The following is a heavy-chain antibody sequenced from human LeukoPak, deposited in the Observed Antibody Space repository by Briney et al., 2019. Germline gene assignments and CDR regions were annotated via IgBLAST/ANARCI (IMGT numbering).Heavy chain of an antibody. Sequence: PGGSLRLSCSASGFTFSTYGMHWVRQVPGKGLEWVTVIWYDGSIKYYADSVKGRVTVSRDNSKSTVYLQMNSLRAEDTAVYYCARVWCSSSSCYSSADLWGQGTLVTVSS. V-gene: IGHV3-33*01. J-gene: IGHJ5*02. CDR1: GFTFSTYG. D-gene: IGHD2-15*01. CDR2: IWYDGSIK. CDR3: ARVWCSSSSCYSSADL.